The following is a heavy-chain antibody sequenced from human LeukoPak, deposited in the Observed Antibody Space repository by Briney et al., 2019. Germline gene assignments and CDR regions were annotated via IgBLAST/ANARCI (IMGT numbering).Heavy chain of an antibody. CDR2: IWSDGSNK. Sequence: PGGSLRLSCAASGFTFSDYGIHWVRRAPGKGLEWVAVIWSDGSNKCYADPVKGRFTISRDNSRKTLYLQMNSLRAEDTAVYYCVRASGSFDYWGQGTLVTVSS. V-gene: IGHV3-33*01. CDR3: VRASGSFDY. D-gene: IGHD3-10*01. CDR1: GFTFSDYG. J-gene: IGHJ4*02.